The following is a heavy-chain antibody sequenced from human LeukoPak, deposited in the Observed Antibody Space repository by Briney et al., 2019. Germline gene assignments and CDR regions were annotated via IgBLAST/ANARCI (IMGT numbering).Heavy chain of an antibody. Sequence: PSETLSLTCAVSGGSISSSNWWSWVRQPPGKGLEWIGEIYHSGSTNYNPSLKSRVTISVDKSKSQFSLKLSSVTAADTAVYYCSSGSGSYYPFDYWGQGTLVTVSS. CDR2: IYHSGST. D-gene: IGHD1-26*01. V-gene: IGHV4-4*02. CDR1: GGSISSSNW. CDR3: SSGSGSYYPFDY. J-gene: IGHJ4*02.